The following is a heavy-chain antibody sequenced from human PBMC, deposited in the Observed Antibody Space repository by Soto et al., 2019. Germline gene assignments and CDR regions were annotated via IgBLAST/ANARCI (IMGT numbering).Heavy chain of an antibody. J-gene: IGHJ4*02. CDR1: GFNFNSYT. CDR3: AKGVGSGDYYYDSSVFDY. CDR2: ISSSGYI. V-gene: IGHV3-21*04. D-gene: IGHD3-22*01. Sequence: GSLSLSYAASGFNFNSYTINWVRQAPGKRLEWLSSISSSGYIFSTDSVRGRFTISRDNAKNSVYLQMNSLRAEDTAVYYCAKGVGSGDYYYDSSVFDYWGQGTLVTVAS.